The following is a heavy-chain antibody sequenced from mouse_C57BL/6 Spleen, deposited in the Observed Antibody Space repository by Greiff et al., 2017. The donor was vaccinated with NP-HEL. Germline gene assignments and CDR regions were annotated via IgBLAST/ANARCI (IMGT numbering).Heavy chain of an antibody. CDR1: GYTFTSYW. J-gene: IGHJ1*03. V-gene: IGHV1-52*01. Sequence: VQLQQPGAELVRPGSSVKLSCKASGYTFTSYWMHWVKQRPIQGLEWIGNIDPSDSETHYNQKFKDKATLTVDKSSSTAYMQLSSLTSEDSAVYYCARLGLWDYDWYFDVWGTGTTVTVSS. D-gene: IGHD2-4*01. CDR2: IDPSDSET. CDR3: ARLGLWDYDWYFDV.